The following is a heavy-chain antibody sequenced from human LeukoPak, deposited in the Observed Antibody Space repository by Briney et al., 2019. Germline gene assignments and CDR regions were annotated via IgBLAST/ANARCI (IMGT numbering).Heavy chain of an antibody. V-gene: IGHV3-33*01. CDR2: MWYDGSNK. Sequence: PGGSLRLSCAASGFTFSNYGMHWVRQAPGKGLEWVAVMWYDGSNKYYTDSVKGRFTISRDNFKNTLYLQMNSLRAEDTAVYYCAREDTSLVIAYWGQGTLVTVSS. CDR1: GFTFSNYG. CDR3: AREDTSLVIAY. D-gene: IGHD5-18*01. J-gene: IGHJ4*02.